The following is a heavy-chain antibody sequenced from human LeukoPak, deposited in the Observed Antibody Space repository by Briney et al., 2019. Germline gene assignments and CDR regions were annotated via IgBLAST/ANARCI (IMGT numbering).Heavy chain of an antibody. Sequence: KPSETLSLTCAVYGGSFSSGYYWGWIRQPPGKGLEWIGTIYHSGSTYYNPSLKSRVTISVDRSKNQFSLKLSSVTAADTAVYYCARRSSAFDPWGQGTLVTVSS. CDR1: GGSFSSGYY. J-gene: IGHJ5*02. V-gene: IGHV4-38-2*01. CDR2: IYHSGST. CDR3: ARRSSAFDP. D-gene: IGHD3-3*01.